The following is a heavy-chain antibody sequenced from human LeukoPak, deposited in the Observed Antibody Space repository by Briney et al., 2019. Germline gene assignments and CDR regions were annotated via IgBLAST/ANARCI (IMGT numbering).Heavy chain of an antibody. CDR3: AKEQGNYCGYGHSYFDY. D-gene: IGHD5-12*01. CDR1: GFTFSSYG. V-gene: IGHV3-30*02. Sequence: GGSLRLSCAASGFTFSSYGIHWVRQAPGKGLEWVAFIRYDGTNKYYADSVKGRFTISRENSKNTLYLQMNSLRAEDTAVYYCAKEQGNYCGYGHSYFDYWGQGTLVTVSS. J-gene: IGHJ4*02. CDR2: IRYDGTNK.